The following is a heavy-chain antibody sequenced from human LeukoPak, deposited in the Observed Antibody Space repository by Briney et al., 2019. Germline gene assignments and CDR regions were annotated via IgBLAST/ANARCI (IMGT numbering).Heavy chain of an antibody. CDR3: ARDYYDSSGYYY. V-gene: IGHV1-46*01. Sequence: RPAPXQGLXXMGIINPSGRSTSYAQKFQGRVTMTRDTSTSTVYMELSSLRSEDTAVYYCARDYYDSSGYYYWGQGTLVTVSS. D-gene: IGHD3-22*01. J-gene: IGHJ4*02. CDR2: INPSGRST.